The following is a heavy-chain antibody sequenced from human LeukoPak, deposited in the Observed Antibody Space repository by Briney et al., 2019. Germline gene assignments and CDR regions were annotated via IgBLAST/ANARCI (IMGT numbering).Heavy chain of an antibody. CDR2: ISVSGTTI. CDR1: GFTFSDYE. Sequence: PGGSLRLSCAASGFTFSDYEMNWVRQAPGKGLEWLSHISVSGTTIHYADSVKGRFTISRDNAKNSLYLQMNSLRAEDTAVYYCARVDCSGGSCYGLYYFDYWGQGTLVTVSS. D-gene: IGHD2-15*01. J-gene: IGHJ4*02. CDR3: ARVDCSGGSCYGLYYFDY. V-gene: IGHV3-48*01.